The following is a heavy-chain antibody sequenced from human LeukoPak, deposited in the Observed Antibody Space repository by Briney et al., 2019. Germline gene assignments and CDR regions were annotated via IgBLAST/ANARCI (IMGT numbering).Heavy chain of an antibody. Sequence: SETLSLTCSVSDDSITIYYWTWIRQPPGRGLEWIGHIHTSGTMNYNASLKSRVRISVETSKNQFSLRLSSVTAADTAVYFCARGILRDYYDSSGFYHRGGVGYWGQGTLVTVSS. CDR2: IHTSGTM. V-gene: IGHV4-4*08. J-gene: IGHJ4*02. D-gene: IGHD3-22*01. CDR3: ARGILRDYYDSSGFYHRGGVGY. CDR1: DDSITIYY.